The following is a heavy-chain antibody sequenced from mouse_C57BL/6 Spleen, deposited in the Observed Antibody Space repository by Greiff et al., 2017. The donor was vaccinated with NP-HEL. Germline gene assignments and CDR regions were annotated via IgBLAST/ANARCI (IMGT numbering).Heavy chain of an antibody. V-gene: IGHV1-80*01. CDR1: GYAFSSYW. Sequence: VQLQQSGAELVKPGASVKISCKASGYAFSSYWMNWVKQRPGKGLEWIGQIYPGDGDTNYNGKFKGKATLTADKSSSTAYMQLSSLTSEDSAVYFCARSDSNYPFDYWGQGTTLTVSS. D-gene: IGHD2-5*01. CDR2: IYPGDGDT. CDR3: ARSDSNYPFDY. J-gene: IGHJ2*01.